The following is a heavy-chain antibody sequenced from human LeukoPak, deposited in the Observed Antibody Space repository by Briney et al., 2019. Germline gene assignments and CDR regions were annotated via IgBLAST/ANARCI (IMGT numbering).Heavy chain of an antibody. CDR2: ISSSSSTI. CDR3: AAQYYYDSSGSIYFDY. Sequence: GGSLRLSCAASGFTFSSYSMNWVRQAPGRGLEGVSYISSSSSTIYYADSVKGRFTISRDNAKNSLYLQMNSLRAEDTAVYYCAAQYYYDSSGSIYFDYWGQGTLVTVSS. J-gene: IGHJ4*02. CDR1: GFTFSSYS. D-gene: IGHD3-22*01. V-gene: IGHV3-48*01.